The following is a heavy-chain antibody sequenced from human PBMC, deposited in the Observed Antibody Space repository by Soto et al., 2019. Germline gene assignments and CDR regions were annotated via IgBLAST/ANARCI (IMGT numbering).Heavy chain of an antibody. V-gene: IGHV4-30-2*01. CDR2: IYHSGST. D-gene: IGHD3-10*01. Sequence: SETLSLTCAVSGGSISSGGYSWSWIRQPPGKGLEWIGYIYHSGSTYYNPSLKSRVTISVDRSKNQFSLKLSSVTAADTAVYYCARAPKFGELFCPWFDPWGQGTLVTVSS. CDR1: GGSISSGGYS. J-gene: IGHJ5*02. CDR3: ARAPKFGELFCPWFDP.